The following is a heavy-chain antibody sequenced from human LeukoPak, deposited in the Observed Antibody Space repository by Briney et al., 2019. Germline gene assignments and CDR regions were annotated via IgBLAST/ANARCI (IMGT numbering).Heavy chain of an antibody. J-gene: IGHJ3*01. V-gene: IGHV3-30-3*01. Sequence: PGSSLRLSCAASGFTFSNYAVHWVRQAPGKGLECVALISDNGSNKYYTNSVKGRFTISRDNSKNTLYLQMNSLRAEDTAVYYCATRASGAFDFWGQGTMVIVS. CDR3: ATRASGAFDF. CDR1: GFTFSNYA. CDR2: ISDNGSNK.